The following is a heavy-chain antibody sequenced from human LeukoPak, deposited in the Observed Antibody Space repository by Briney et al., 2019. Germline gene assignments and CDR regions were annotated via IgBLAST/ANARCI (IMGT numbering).Heavy chain of an antibody. V-gene: IGHV3-64*02. Sequence: PGGSLRLSCAASGFTFSSFALTWARKAQGKGLDFFSAIGLNGGTTYYGDSVKGRFTLSRDNSKNMLYLQMGSLRAEDMAVYYCARGKGIYCGGDCSALDYWGQGTLVTVSS. J-gene: IGHJ4*02. D-gene: IGHD2-21*02. CDR3: ARGKGIYCGGDCSALDY. CDR1: GFTFSSFA. CDR2: IGLNGGTT.